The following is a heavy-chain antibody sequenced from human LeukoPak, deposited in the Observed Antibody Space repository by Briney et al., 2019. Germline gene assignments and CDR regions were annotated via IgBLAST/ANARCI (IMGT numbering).Heavy chain of an antibody. Sequence: GVSLRLSCAASGFNFSSFDMSRLRQAPWKGLDWVSTTSGSGGSTYYADSVKGRFTISRDNSKNTLYLQMNSLRAEDTAVYYCAKWDSFGYSYGYFDYWGQGTLVTVSS. V-gene: IGHV3-23*01. CDR3: AKWDSFGYSYGYFDY. CDR1: GFNFSSFD. D-gene: IGHD5-18*01. J-gene: IGHJ4*02. CDR2: TSGSGGST.